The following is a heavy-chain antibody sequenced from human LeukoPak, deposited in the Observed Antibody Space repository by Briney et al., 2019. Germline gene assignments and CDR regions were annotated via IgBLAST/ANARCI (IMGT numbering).Heavy chain of an antibody. V-gene: IGHV1-2*02. D-gene: IGHD6-6*01. Sequence: ASVKVSSKPPGYTLTDTYMHWVPPAPGQRRWWMGWINPNIGGTNYAQNFQGSVSLTRDTSASTACMWKSRPRAADTPAYYTARSNRASRRGDNWFDPWGQGILVSVAS. CDR3: ARSNRASRRGDNWFDP. CDR1: GYTLTDTY. J-gene: IGHJ5*02. CDR2: INPNIGGT.